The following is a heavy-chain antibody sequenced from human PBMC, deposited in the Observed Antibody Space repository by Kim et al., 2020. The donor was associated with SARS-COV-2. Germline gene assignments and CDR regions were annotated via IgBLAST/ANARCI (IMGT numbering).Heavy chain of an antibody. J-gene: IGHJ5*02. CDR2: IYPGDSDT. Sequence: GESLKISCKGSGYSFTSYWIGWVRQMPGKGLEWMGIIYPGDSDTRYSPSFQGQVTISADKSISTAYLQWSSLKASDTAMYYCARSPAAVAGTSWFDPWGQGTLVTVSS. CDR1: GYSFTSYW. V-gene: IGHV5-51*01. CDR3: ARSPAAVAGTSWFDP. D-gene: IGHD6-19*01.